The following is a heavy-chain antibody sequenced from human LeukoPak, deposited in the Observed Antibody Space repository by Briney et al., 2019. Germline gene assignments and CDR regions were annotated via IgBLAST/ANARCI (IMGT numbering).Heavy chain of an antibody. CDR3: AGAPNPFYFDY. J-gene: IGHJ4*02. Sequence: SETLSLTCTVSGGSITSHYWSWIRQSPGKGLEWIGYIGSTNYNPSLKSRVIMSLDTSKSQFSLKLTSVTAADTAVYFCAGAPNPFYFDYWGQGILITISS. CDR1: GGSITSHY. V-gene: IGHV4-59*11. CDR2: IGST. D-gene: IGHD3-10*01.